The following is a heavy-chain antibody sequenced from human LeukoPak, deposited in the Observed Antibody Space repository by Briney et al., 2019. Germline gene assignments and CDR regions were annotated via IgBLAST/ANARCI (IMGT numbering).Heavy chain of an antibody. Sequence: ASVKVSRKASGYTFTGYYMHWVRQAPGQGLEWMGWINPNSGGTNYAQKFQGRVTMTRGTSISTAYMELSRLRSDDTAVYYCAREGVTMVRGIKRTFGYWGQGTLVTVSS. CDR1: GYTFTGYY. CDR2: INPNSGGT. D-gene: IGHD3-10*01. V-gene: IGHV1-2*02. CDR3: AREGVTMVRGIKRTFGY. J-gene: IGHJ4*02.